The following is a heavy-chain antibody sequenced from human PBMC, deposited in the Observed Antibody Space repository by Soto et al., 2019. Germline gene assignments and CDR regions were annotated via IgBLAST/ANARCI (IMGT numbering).Heavy chain of an antibody. V-gene: IGHV3-23*01. J-gene: IGHJ6*02. Sequence: WSLTLSCAAPGSTFSSEAMGWVSQSPGRWLKWISAVSGSGGSTYYADSVMVRFTISTDNPKNTLYLQMNSLRAEDTAVYYCAKSKSGYNYGNEGAYYYYYGMDVWGQVTTVTVSS. CDR1: GSTFSSEA. CDR2: VSGSGGST. D-gene: IGHD5-18*01. CDR3: AKSKSGYNYGNEGAYYYYYGMDV.